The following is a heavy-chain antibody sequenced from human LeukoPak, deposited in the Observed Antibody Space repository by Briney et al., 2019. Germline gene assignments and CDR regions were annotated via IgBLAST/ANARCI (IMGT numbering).Heavy chain of an antibody. CDR2: IKRDGSEK. D-gene: IGHD6-13*01. CDR3: AVGYSSTWYHFEY. CDR1: GFSFSSYW. J-gene: IGHJ4*02. V-gene: IGHV3-7*03. Sequence: PGGSLRLSCAASGFSFSSYWMSWVRQAPGKGLEWVANIKRDGSEKYYVNSVKGRFTISRDNARNSLYLQMNSLRAEDTAVYYCAVGYSSTWYHFEYWGQGTLVTVSS.